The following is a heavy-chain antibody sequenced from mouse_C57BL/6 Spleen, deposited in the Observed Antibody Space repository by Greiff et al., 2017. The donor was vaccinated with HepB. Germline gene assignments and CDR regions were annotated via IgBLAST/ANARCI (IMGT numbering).Heavy chain of an antibody. CDR3: AIGNYDTMFAY. CDR2: IHPSDSDT. CDR1: GYTFTSYW. V-gene: IGHV1-74*01. Sequence: QVQLQQPGAELVKPGASVKVSCKASGYTFTSYWMHWVKQRPGQGLEWIGRIHPSDSDTNYNQKFKGKATLTVDKSSSTDYMQLSSLTSEDSAVYDCAIGNYDTMFAYWGQGTLVTVAA. J-gene: IGHJ3*01. D-gene: IGHD1-1*01.